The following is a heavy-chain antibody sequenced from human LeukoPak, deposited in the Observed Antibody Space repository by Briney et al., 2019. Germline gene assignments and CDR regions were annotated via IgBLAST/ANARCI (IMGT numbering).Heavy chain of an antibody. D-gene: IGHD6-19*01. CDR2: IYYSGST. V-gene: IGHV4-59*01. CDR3: AREAGYSSGWYNY. J-gene: IGHJ4*02. CDR1: GGSISSYY. Sequence: PSETLSLTCTVSGGSISSYYWSWIRQPPGKGLEWIGYIYYSGSTNYNPPLKSRVTISVDTSKNQFSLKLSSVTAADTAVYYCAREAGYSSGWYNYWGQGTLVTVSS.